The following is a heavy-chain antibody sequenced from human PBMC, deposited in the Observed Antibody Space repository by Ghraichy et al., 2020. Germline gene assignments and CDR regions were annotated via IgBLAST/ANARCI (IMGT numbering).Heavy chain of an antibody. J-gene: IGHJ4*02. CDR1: GYTFTSYA. V-gene: IGHV1-3*01. Sequence: ASVKVSCKASGYTFTSYAMHWVRQAPAQRLEWMGWINAGNGNTKYSQKFQGRVTITRDTSVSTAYMELSSLRSEDTAVYYCATQYSSGWYDYWGQGTLVTVSS. D-gene: IGHD6-19*01. CDR3: ATQYSSGWYDY. CDR2: INAGNGNT.